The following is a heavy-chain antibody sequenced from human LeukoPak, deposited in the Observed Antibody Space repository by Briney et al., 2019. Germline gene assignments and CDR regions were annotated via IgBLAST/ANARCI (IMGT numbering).Heavy chain of an antibody. CDR3: ARPYYYESRIDP. V-gene: IGHV4-30-4*01. CDR2: MYYSGST. D-gene: IGHD3-22*01. CDR1: GGSISSGDYY. J-gene: IGHJ5*02. Sequence: SQTLSLTCTVSGGSISSGDYYWSWIRQPPGKGLEWIAYMYYSGSTYYNPSLKSRVTMSADTSKNQLSLKLSSVTAADTAVYYCARPYYYESRIDPWGQGILVTVSS.